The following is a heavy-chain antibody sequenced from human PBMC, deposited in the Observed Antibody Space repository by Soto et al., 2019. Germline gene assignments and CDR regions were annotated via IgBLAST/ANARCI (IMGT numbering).Heavy chain of an antibody. V-gene: IGHV1-2*02. D-gene: IGHD4-17*01. J-gene: IGHJ4*02. Sequence: GAAVKVSCKASGYTFTGYYMHWVRQAPGQGLEWMGWINPNSGGTNYAQKFQGRVTMTRDTSISTAYMELSRLRSDDTAVYYCARGARSLYGDYDVNAVQIDYWGQGPLVTVPS. CDR1: GYTFTGYY. CDR3: ARGARSLYGDYDVNAVQIDY. CDR2: INPNSGGT.